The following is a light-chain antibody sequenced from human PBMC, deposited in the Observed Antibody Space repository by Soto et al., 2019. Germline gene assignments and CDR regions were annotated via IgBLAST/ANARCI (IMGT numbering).Light chain of an antibody. V-gene: IGLV2-23*02. J-gene: IGLJ1*01. CDR3: CSYAGISTFYV. CDR2: GVN. Sequence: QSALTQPASVSGSPGQSITISCTGTSSDVGSYNLVSWYQQHPGKAPKLMIYGVNKRPSGVSNHFSGSKSGNTASLTISGLQPEDEADYYCCSYAGISTFYVFGTGTKVTVL. CDR1: SSDVGSYNL.